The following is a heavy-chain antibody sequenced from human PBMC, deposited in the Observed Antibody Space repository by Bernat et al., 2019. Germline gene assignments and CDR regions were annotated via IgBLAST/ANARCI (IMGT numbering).Heavy chain of an antibody. J-gene: IGHJ6*03. CDR2: IKSKTDGGTT. Sequence: EVQLVESGGGLVKPGGSLRLSCAASGFTFSNAWMSWVRQAPGKGLEWVGRIKSKTDGGTTDYAAPVKGRFTISRDDSKNTLYLQMNSLKTEDTAVYYCTTGSLTIVQGPYGISYYYYDMDVWGKGTTVTVSS. D-gene: IGHD3-10*01. V-gene: IGHV3-15*01. CDR3: TTGSLTIVQGPYGISYYYYDMDV. CDR1: GFTFSNAW.